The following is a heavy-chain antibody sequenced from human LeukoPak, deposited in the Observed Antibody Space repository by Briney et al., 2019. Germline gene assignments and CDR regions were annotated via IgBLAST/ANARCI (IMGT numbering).Heavy chain of an antibody. CDR2: IYSSGST. V-gene: IGHV4-4*07. Sequence: PSETLSLTCTVSGDSISTYYWSWIRQPAGKGLEWIGRIYSSGSTNYNPSLKSRVTMSVDTSKNQFSLKLTSVTAADTAVYYCASDSVVKGLYYFDYWGQGILVTVSS. CDR3: ASDSVVKGLYYFDY. D-gene: IGHD2/OR15-2a*01. J-gene: IGHJ4*02. CDR1: GDSISTYY.